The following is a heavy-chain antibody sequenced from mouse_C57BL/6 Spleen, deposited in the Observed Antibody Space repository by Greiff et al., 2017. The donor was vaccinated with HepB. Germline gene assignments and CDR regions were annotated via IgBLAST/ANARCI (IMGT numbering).Heavy chain of an antibody. CDR3: AGGDYYGSSRYFDV. CDR2: IDPSDSET. J-gene: IGHJ1*03. D-gene: IGHD1-1*01. V-gene: IGHV1-52*01. Sequence: QVQLQQPGAELVRPGSSVKLSCKASGYTFTSYWMHWVKQRPIQGLEWIGNIDPSDSETHYNQKFKDKATLTVDKSSSTAYMQLSSLTSEDSAVYYCAGGDYYGSSRYFDVWGTGTTVTVSS. CDR1: GYTFTSYW.